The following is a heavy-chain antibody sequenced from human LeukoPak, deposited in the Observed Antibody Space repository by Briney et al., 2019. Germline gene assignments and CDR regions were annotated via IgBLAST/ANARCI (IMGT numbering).Heavy chain of an antibody. CDR2: IYYSGST. CDR3: ARESNYYGPGTGWFDP. V-gene: IGHV4-39*07. D-gene: IGHD3-10*01. Sequence: SETLSLTCTVSGGSISSSSYYWGWIRQPPGKGLEWIGSIYYSGSTYYNPSLKSRVTISVDTSKNQFSLKLSSVTAADTAVYYCARESNYYGPGTGWFDPWGQGTLVTVSS. J-gene: IGHJ5*02. CDR1: GGSISSSSYY.